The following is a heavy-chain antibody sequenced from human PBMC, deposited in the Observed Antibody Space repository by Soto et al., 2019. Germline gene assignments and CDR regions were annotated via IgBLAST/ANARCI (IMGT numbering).Heavy chain of an antibody. Sequence: ASVKVSCKASGYTFTGYYMHWVRQAPGQGLEWMGWINPNSGGTNYAQKFQGRVTMTRDTSISTAYMELSRLRSDDTAVYYCARDIVVVPAAIGENNWFDPWGQGXLVTVYS. D-gene: IGHD2-2*01. CDR3: ARDIVVVPAAIGENNWFDP. CDR1: GYTFTGYY. V-gene: IGHV1-2*02. J-gene: IGHJ5*02. CDR2: INPNSGGT.